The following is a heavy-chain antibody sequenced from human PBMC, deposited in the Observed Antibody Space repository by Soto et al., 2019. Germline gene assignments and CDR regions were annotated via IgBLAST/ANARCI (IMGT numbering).Heavy chain of an antibody. V-gene: IGHV1-24*01. CDR1: GYPLTELS. CDR2: FDPEDGET. D-gene: IGHD3-16*01. Sequence: ASVKVSCKVSGYPLTELSMHWVRQAPGKGLEWMGGFDPEDGETIYAQKFQGRVTMTEDTSTDTAYMELSSLRSEDTAVYYCATLGPINDAFDIWGQGTMVTVSS. CDR3: ATLGPINDAFDI. J-gene: IGHJ3*02.